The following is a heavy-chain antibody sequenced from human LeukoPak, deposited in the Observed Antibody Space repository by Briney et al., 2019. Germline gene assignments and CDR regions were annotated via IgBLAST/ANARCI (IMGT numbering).Heavy chain of an antibody. Sequence: SDTLSLTCAVSGYSISSSNWWGWIRQPPGKGLEWIGYIYYSGSTNYNPSLKSRVTMSVDTSKNQFSLKLSSVTAADTAVYYCAGFVDTAVGWFDPWGQGTLVTVSS. D-gene: IGHD5-18*01. CDR2: IYYSGST. V-gene: IGHV4-28*01. J-gene: IGHJ5*02. CDR1: GYSISSSNW. CDR3: AGFVDTAVGWFDP.